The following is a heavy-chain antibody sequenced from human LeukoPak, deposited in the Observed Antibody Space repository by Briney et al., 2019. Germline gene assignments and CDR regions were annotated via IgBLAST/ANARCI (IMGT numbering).Heavy chain of an antibody. J-gene: IGHJ4*02. Sequence: PSETLSLXCTVSGGSISSGGYYWSWIRQHPGKGLEWIGYIYYSGSTYYNPSLKSRVTISVDTSKNQFSLKLSSVTAADTAVYYCARGSGDGYSKFDYWGQGTLVTVSS. CDR2: IYYSGST. CDR1: GGSISSGGYY. D-gene: IGHD5-24*01. CDR3: ARGSGDGYSKFDY. V-gene: IGHV4-31*03.